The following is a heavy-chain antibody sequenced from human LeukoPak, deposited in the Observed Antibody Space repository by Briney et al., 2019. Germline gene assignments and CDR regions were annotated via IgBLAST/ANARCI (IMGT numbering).Heavy chain of an antibody. CDR3: ARLSDYYDSSGYYYVY. CDR2: IYPGDSDS. CDR1: GYRFSSYW. D-gene: IGHD3-22*01. Sequence: GASLKISCKGSGYRFSSYWIAWVRQMPGKGLEWMGIIYPGDSDSRYSPSFQGQVTFSADNSISTAFLQWSSLKASDTAIFYCARLSDYYDSSGYYYVYWGQGTLVTVSS. V-gene: IGHV5-51*01. J-gene: IGHJ4*02.